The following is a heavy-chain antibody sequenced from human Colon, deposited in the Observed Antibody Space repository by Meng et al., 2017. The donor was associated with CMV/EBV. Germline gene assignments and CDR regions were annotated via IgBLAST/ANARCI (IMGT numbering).Heavy chain of an antibody. CDR2: VYYLGTT. J-gene: IGHJ4*02. CDR3: ASGSTTWGH. CDR1: GTSISSYH. D-gene: IGHD2-2*01. Sequence: SETLSLTCTVSGTSISSYHWSWIRQSPGKEPEWIGYVYYLGTTNHNPSLKGRGTMSADLSSGQVSLKLTSVTAADTAVYYCASGSTTWGHWGQGILVTVSS. V-gene: IGHV4-59*12.